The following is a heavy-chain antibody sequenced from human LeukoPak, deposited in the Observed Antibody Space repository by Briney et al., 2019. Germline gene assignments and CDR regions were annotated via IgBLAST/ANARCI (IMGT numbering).Heavy chain of an antibody. J-gene: IGHJ4*02. CDR3: ARDRSGSY. V-gene: IGHV3-7*01. Sequence: GGSLRLSCAASGLTFNTYSMNWVRQAPGKGLEWVANIKQDESEIYYVDSVKGRFTISRDNAKNSLYLQMNSLRAEDSAVYYCARDRSGSYWGQGTLVTVSS. CDR1: GLTFNTYS. D-gene: IGHD1-26*01. CDR2: IKQDESEI.